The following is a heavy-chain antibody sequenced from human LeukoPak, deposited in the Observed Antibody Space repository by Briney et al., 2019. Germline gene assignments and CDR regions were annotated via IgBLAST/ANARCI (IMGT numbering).Heavy chain of an antibody. CDR1: ELTFSNFA. J-gene: IGHJ3*02. Sequence: GGSLRLSCVASELTFSNFAMSWVRQAPGKGLEWVSAISPSADSTSYADSVKGRFTISRDNSKNTVYLQMNSLRAEDTAVYYCAKYGNSGWNDAFDIWGQGTMVTVSS. CDR2: ISPSADST. CDR3: AKYGNSGWNDAFDI. D-gene: IGHD6-19*01. V-gene: IGHV3-23*01.